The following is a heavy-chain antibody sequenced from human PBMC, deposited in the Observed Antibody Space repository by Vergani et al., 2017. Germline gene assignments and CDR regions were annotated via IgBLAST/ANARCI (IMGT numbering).Heavy chain of an antibody. V-gene: IGHV3-30*02. CDR3: GKTQGTVVGTWWFDP. D-gene: IGHD1-7*01. Sequence: QVQLVESGGGVVQPGGSMRLSCSASGLTLSSYGVHWVRQAPGRRLESVTFTRPHEDGAFYSASVRGRFTVSRDNSKNTLYLEMNRLNVDDTAIYYCGKTQGTVVGTWWFDPWGQGTPVTVSS. CDR1: GLTLSSYG. J-gene: IGHJ5*02. CDR2: TRPHEDGA.